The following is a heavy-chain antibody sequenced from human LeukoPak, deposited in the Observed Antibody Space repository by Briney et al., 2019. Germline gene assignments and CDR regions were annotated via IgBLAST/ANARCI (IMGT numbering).Heavy chain of an antibody. D-gene: IGHD6-19*01. V-gene: IGHV3-30-3*02. CDR3: AKDQLLRYSSGWYVLNFDY. Sequence: QPGRSLRLSCAASGFSFSTYAMHWVRQTPGKGLEWVAVISHDGTNKYYADSVKGRFTISRDNSKDTLYLQMNSLRAEDTAVYYCAKDQLLRYSSGWYVLNFDYWGQGTLVTVSS. J-gene: IGHJ4*02. CDR1: GFSFSTYA. CDR2: ISHDGTNK.